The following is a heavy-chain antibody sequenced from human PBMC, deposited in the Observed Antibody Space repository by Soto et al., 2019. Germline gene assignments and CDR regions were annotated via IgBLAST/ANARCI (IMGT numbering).Heavy chain of an antibody. Sequence: GESLKISCKGFGYSFTSYCIGWVRQMPWKGLEWMGIIYADDSDTKYSPSFQGQVTISADKSINTVYLQWSSLKASDSAMYYCARRLGGYYHNYGLDVWGQGTTVTVSS. V-gene: IGHV5-51*01. CDR3: ARRLGGYYHNYGLDV. J-gene: IGHJ6*02. D-gene: IGHD1-26*01. CDR1: GYSFTSYC. CDR2: IYADDSDT.